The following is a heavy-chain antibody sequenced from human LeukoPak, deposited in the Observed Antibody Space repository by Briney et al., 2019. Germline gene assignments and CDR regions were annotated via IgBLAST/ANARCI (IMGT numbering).Heavy chain of an antibody. V-gene: IGHV3-21*01. CDR2: ISSSSSYI. Sequence: GGSLRLSCAASGFTFSSYSMNWVRQAPGKGLEWVSSISSSSSYIYYADSVKGRFTISRDNAKNSLYLQMNSLRAEDTAVYYCVRVSYSSGWYKVDYWGQGTLVTVSS. CDR3: VRVSYSSGWYKVDY. D-gene: IGHD6-19*01. J-gene: IGHJ4*02. CDR1: GFTFSSYS.